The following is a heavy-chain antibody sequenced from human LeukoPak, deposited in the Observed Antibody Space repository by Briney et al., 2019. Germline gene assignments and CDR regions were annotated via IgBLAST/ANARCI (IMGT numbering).Heavy chain of an antibody. CDR2: ISYDAGKT. CDR1: GFTFSNFA. V-gene: IGHV3-30*04. CDR3: ARDSGRSATYFNY. Sequence: GGSLRLSCAASGFTFSNFAMHWVRQAPGKGLEWVAGISYDAGKTYYADSVRGRFTISRDTSKNTLYLQMNGLRAEDTAVYCCARDSGRSATYFNYWGQGTLVTVSS. D-gene: IGHD3-10*01. J-gene: IGHJ4*02.